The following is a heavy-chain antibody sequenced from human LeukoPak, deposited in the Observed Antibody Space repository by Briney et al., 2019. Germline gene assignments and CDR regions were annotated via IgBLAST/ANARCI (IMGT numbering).Heavy chain of an antibody. CDR3: VKDDSYYYDTSSYVA. CDR1: GFTFSSYA. Sequence: GGSLRLSCSASGFTFSSYAMHWVRQAPGKGLEYVSVIGSNGGSTYYADSVKGRFTISRDNSKNTLYLQMSSLRAEDTAVYHCVKDDSYYYDTSSYVAWGQGTLVTVSS. J-gene: IGHJ5*02. CDR2: IGSNGGST. D-gene: IGHD3-22*01. V-gene: IGHV3-64D*06.